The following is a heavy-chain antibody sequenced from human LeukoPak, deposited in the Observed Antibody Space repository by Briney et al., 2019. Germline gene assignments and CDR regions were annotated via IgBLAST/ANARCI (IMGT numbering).Heavy chain of an antibody. CDR2: IDNSGGST. CDR3: AKGGYSNY. V-gene: IGHV3-23*01. J-gene: IGHJ4*02. D-gene: IGHD4-11*01. CDR1: GFTFRNHA. Sequence: PGGSLRLSCTASGFTFRNHAMSWVRQAPGKGLEWVSTIDNSGGSTHYADSAKGRFTISRDNSKNTLYLQMNSLRAEDTAVYYCAKGGYSNYWGQGTLVTVSS.